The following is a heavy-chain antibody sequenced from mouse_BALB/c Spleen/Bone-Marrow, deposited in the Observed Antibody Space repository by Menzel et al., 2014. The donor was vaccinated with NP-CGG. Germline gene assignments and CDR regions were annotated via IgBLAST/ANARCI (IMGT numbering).Heavy chain of an antibody. V-gene: IGHV3-8*02. CDR3: ARDWDGIDY. D-gene: IGHD4-1*01. CDR2: ISYSGST. CDR1: GDSITSGY. J-gene: IGHJ2*01. Sequence: EVKLMASGPRLVKPSQTLSLTCSVTGDSITSGYWNWIRKFPGNKLEYMGYISYSGSTYYNPSLKSRISITRDTSKNQYYLQLNSVTTEDTATYYCARDWDGIDYWGQGTTLTVSS.